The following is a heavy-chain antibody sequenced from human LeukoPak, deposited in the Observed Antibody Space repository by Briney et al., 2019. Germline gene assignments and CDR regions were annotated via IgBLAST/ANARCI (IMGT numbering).Heavy chain of an antibody. CDR2: IKKKGDGGTT. J-gene: IGHJ4*02. Sequence: GGSLRLSCAASGFTVSSNYMSWVRQAPGKGLEWVGRIKKKGDGGTTDYAAPVKGRFTISRGDSKNMLYLEMNNLKIEDTAVYYCTTVTMVRDYDYWGQGTLVTVSS. V-gene: IGHV3-15*01. CDR1: GFTVSSNY. D-gene: IGHD3-10*01. CDR3: TTVTMVRDYDY.